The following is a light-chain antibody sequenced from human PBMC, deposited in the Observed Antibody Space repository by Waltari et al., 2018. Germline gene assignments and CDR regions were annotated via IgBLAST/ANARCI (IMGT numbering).Light chain of an antibody. V-gene: IGLV2-11*01. Sequence: QSALTQPRPVSGSPGQSVAISRPGPSSDVRGYNHVSWYQQHPGKVPKVVIYDVSKRPSGVPDRFSGSKSGNTASLTISGLQADDEADYYCCSYAGSYIVFGAGTKVTVL. CDR2: DVS. CDR3: CSYAGSYIV. CDR1: SSDVRGYNH. J-gene: IGLJ1*01.